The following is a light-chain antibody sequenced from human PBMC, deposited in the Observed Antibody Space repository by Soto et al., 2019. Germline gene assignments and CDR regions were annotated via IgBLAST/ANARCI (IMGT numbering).Light chain of an antibody. CDR1: SSNIGKYY. CDR3: GTWDSSLTTFA. J-gene: IGLJ1*01. CDR2: END. V-gene: IGLV1-51*02. Sequence: QSVLKQPPSVSAAPGQSVPMSCSGSSSNIGKYYVSWHQQLPGTAPKLLIYENDKRPSGIPDRFSGSKSGTSATLGITGLQTGDEADYYCGTWDSSLTTFAFGTGTKVTVL.